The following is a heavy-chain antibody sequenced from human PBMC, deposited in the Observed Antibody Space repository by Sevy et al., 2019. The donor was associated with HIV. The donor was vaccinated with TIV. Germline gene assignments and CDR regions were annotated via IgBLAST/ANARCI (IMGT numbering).Heavy chain of an antibody. Sequence: ASVKVSCKASGYTFTSYDINWVRQATGQGLEWMGWMNPNSGNTGYAQKFQGRFTMTRNTSISTAYMELSSLRSEDTAVYYCARGDFPFGATQYRRFWFDPWGQGTLVTVSS. CDR3: ARGDFPFGATQYRRFWFDP. J-gene: IGHJ5*02. CDR1: GYTFTSYD. V-gene: IGHV1-8*01. D-gene: IGHD3-16*02. CDR2: MNPNSGNT.